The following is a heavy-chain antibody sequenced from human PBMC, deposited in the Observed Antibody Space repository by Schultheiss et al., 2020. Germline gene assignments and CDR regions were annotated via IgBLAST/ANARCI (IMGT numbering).Heavy chain of an antibody. V-gene: IGHV4-34*01. CDR1: GGSFSGYY. CDR2: IYHSGST. Sequence: SETLSLTCAVYGGSFSGYYWSWIRQPPGKGLEWIGSIYHSGSTYYNPSLKSRVTISVDTSKNQFSLKLSSVTAADTAVYYCARDAYSSSWYGMDVWGQGTTVTVSS. D-gene: IGHD6-13*01. CDR3: ARDAYSSSWYGMDV. J-gene: IGHJ6*02.